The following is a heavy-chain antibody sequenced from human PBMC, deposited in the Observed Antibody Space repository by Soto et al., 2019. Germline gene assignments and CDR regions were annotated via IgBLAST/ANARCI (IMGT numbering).Heavy chain of an antibody. CDR2: ISSSGSTI. D-gene: IGHD2-21*02. Sequence: GGSLRLSCAASEFTFSDYFMAWIRQPPGKGLEWLSYISSSGSTIYYADSVKGRFTISRDNAKNSLYLKMNSLRAEDTALYYCARVTEAYCGGDCYVTDAFDIWGQGTMVTVSS. V-gene: IGHV3-11*01. J-gene: IGHJ3*02. CDR1: EFTFSDYF. CDR3: ARVTEAYCGGDCYVTDAFDI.